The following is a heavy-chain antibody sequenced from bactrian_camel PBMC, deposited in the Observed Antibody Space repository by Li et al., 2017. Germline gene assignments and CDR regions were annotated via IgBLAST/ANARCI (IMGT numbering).Heavy chain of an antibody. J-gene: IGHJ4*01. CDR2: ISIGSGAT. V-gene: IGHV3S54*01. CDR1: GDTYRTSC. Sequence: QVQLVESGGGSVQAGGSLRLPCAASGDTYRTSCMGWFRQAPGKEREGVAGISIGSGATYYPDSVRGRFTISHDVDKNTLYLQMSSLKPEDTAMYYCAARLVRRAYVVSCLESVEGSDWGQGTQVTVS. CDR3: AARLVRRAYVVSCLESVEGSD. D-gene: IGHD4*01.